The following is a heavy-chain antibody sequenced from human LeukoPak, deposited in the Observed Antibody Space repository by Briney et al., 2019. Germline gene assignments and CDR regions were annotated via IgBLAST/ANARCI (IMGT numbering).Heavy chain of an antibody. V-gene: IGHV3-11*01. J-gene: IGHJ4*02. CDR3: AAGYHNYIFDF. Sequence: GGSLRLSCAASGFPFSDHYMSWVRLAPGKGLEWFAYISTRGRTIYYADSVKGRFTISRDNAKNSLYLQMNSLRAEDAAVYYCAAGYHNYIFDFWGQGTLVTVSS. CDR2: ISTRGRTI. D-gene: IGHD4-11*01. CDR1: GFPFSDHY.